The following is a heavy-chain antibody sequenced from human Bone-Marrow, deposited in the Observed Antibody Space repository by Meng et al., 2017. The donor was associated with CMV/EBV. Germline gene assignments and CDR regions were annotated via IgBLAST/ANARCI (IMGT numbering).Heavy chain of an antibody. CDR1: GFTFSSYG. CDR2: IRYDGSNK. V-gene: IGHV3-30*02. J-gene: IGHJ4*02. Sequence: GGSLRLSCAASGFTFSSYGMHWVRQAPGKGLEWVAFIRYDGSNKYYANSVKGRFTISRDNSKNTLYLQMNSLRAEDTAVYYCAKVHYGDCHVGVDDWGQGTLVTVSS. D-gene: IGHD4-17*01. CDR3: AKVHYGDCHVGVDD.